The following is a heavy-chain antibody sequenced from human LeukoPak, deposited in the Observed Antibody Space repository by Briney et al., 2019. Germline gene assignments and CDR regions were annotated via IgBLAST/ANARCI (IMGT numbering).Heavy chain of an antibody. V-gene: IGHV3-48*01. J-gene: IGHJ4*02. Sequence: GGSLRLSCAASGFTFSSYSMTWVRQAPGKGLEWVSYISSSGSTIYYADSVKGRFTISRDNAKNSLYLQMNSLRAEDTAVYYCARDSGFGEFFYWGQGTLVTVSS. CDR3: ARDSGFGEFFY. CDR2: ISSSGSTI. CDR1: GFTFSSYS. D-gene: IGHD3-10*01.